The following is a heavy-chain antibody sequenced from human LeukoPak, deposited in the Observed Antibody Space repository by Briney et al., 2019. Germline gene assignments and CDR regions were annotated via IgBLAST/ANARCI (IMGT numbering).Heavy chain of an antibody. Sequence: PSETLSLTCTVSGGSISSYYWSWIRQPPGKGLEWIGYIYYSGSTNCNPSLKSRVTISVDTSKNQFSLKLSSVTAADTAVYYCARDPSGGRGSFDYWGQGTLVTVSS. V-gene: IGHV4-59*01. CDR1: GGSISSYY. J-gene: IGHJ4*02. D-gene: IGHD3-16*01. CDR2: IYYSGST. CDR3: ARDPSGGRGSFDY.